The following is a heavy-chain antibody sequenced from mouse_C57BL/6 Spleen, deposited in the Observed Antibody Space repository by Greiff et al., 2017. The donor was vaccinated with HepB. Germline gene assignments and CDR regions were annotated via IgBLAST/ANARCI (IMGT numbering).Heavy chain of an antibody. Sequence: DVKLVESGGGLVKPGGSLKLSCAASGFTFSSYAMSWVRQTPEKRLEWVATISDGGSYTYYPDNVKGRFTISRDNAKNNLSLQMSHLKSEDTAMYYCARSRSNLAWFAYWGQGTLVTVSA. CDR2: ISDGGSYT. V-gene: IGHV5-4*03. D-gene: IGHD2-5*01. CDR3: ARSRSNLAWFAY. J-gene: IGHJ3*01. CDR1: GFTFSSYA.